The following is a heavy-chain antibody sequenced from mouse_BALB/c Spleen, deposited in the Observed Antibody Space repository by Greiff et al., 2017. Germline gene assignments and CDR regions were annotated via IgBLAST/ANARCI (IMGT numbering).Heavy chain of an antibody. CDR3: ARHGHYYGYDYYAMDY. V-gene: IGHV5-9-3*01. CDR1: GFTFSSYA. Sequence: EVQGVESGGGLVKPGGSLKLSCAASGFTFSSYAMSWVRQTPEKRLEWVATISSGGSYTYYPDSVKGRFTISRDNAKNTLYLQMSSLRSEDTAMYYCARHGHYYGYDYYAMDYWGQGTSVTVSS. J-gene: IGHJ4*01. D-gene: IGHD1-2*01. CDR2: ISSGGSYT.